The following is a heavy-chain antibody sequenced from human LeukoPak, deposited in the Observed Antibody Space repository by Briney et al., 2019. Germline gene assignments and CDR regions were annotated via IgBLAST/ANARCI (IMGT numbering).Heavy chain of an antibody. CDR1: GFVFRDHY. Sequence: PGGSLRLSCAASGFVFRDHYMDWVRQAPGKGLEWVGRIRNKANGYTTEYAASVKGRFTISRDDSTNSLYLQMNSLKTEDTAVYFCARTFGSSWDYTYFDCWGQGTLVTVSS. CDR2: IRNKANGYTT. D-gene: IGHD6-13*01. V-gene: IGHV3-72*01. CDR3: ARTFGSSWDYTYFDC. J-gene: IGHJ4*02.